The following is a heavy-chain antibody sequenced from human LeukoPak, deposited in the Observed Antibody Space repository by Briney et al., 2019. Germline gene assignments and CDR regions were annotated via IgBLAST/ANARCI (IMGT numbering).Heavy chain of an antibody. D-gene: IGHD1-14*01. V-gene: IGHV4-59*01. CDR1: GRSISSYY. CDR3: ARDTTSHDAFDI. Sequence: NSSETLSLTCTVSGRSISSYYWSWIRQPPGKGLEWIGYIYYSGSTNYTPSLKSRVTISVDTSKNQFSLTLSSVTAADTAVYYCARDTTSHDAFDIWGQGTMVTVSS. CDR2: IYYSGST. J-gene: IGHJ3*02.